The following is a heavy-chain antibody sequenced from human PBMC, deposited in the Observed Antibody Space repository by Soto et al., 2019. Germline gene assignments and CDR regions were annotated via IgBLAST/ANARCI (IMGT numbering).Heavy chain of an antibody. CDR2: ISSSSSYI. CDR1: GFTFSSYS. D-gene: IGHD5-18*01. J-gene: IGHJ6*02. Sequence: GGSLRLSCAASGFTFSSYSMNWVRQAPGKGLEWVSSISSSSSYIYYADSVKGRFTISRDNAKNSLYLQMNSLRAEDTAVYYCARDTAMPNYYYYYYGMDVWGQGTTVTVSS. CDR3: ARDTAMPNYYYYYYGMDV. V-gene: IGHV3-21*01.